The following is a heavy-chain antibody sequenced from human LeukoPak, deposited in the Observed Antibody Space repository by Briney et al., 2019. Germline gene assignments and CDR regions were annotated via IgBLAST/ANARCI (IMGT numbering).Heavy chain of an antibody. CDR3: AKSFYSDSSGYSWGTFDY. CDR1: GFTFSSYP. D-gene: IGHD3-22*01. Sequence: QPGGSLRLSCAASGFTFSSYPMSWVRQAPGKRLEWVSAIGGSGGSTYYADSVKGRFTISRDNSKNTLYLHVNSLGADDTAVYYCAKSFYSDSSGYSWGTFDYWGQGALVTVSS. J-gene: IGHJ4*02. CDR2: IGGSGGST. V-gene: IGHV3-23*01.